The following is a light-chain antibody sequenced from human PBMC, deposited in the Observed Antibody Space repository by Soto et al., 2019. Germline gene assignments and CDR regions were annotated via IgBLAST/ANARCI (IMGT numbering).Light chain of an antibody. V-gene: IGKV3-20*01. CDR3: QQYGGSPT. J-gene: IGKJ1*01. CDR2: GAS. CDR1: QSVSSSY. Sequence: EIVLTQSPGTLSLSPGERVTLSCRASQSVSSSYLAWYQQKPGQAPRLLIYGASSRATGIPDRFSGSGSGTDFPLTISRLEPEDFAVYYCQQYGGSPTFGQGTKVEIK.